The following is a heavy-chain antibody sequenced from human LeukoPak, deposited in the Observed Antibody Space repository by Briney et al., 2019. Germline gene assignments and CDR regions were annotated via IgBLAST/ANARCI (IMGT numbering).Heavy chain of an antibody. CDR2: ISSSGSTI. Sequence: GSLSLSCAASGFTFSSYEMNWVRQAPGKGLEWVSYISSSGSTIYYADSVKGRFTISRDNAKNSLYLQMNSLRAEDTAVYYCARTGCSSTSCYNGFDYWGQGTLVTVSS. V-gene: IGHV3-48*03. CDR3: ARTGCSSTSCYNGFDY. CDR1: GFTFSSYE. J-gene: IGHJ4*02. D-gene: IGHD2-2*02.